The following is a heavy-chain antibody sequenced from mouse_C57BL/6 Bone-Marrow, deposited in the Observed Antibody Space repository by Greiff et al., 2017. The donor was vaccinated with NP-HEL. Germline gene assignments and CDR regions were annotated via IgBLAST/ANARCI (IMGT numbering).Heavy chain of an antibody. CDR1: GFNIKAYY. V-gene: IGHV1S26*01. CDR3: TRKGGYYGFSY. J-gene: IGHJ3*01. CDR2: INPSSGYT. Sequence: QVQLQQSGAELVKPGASVKLSCTASGFNIKAYYMPWVKQRTEPGLEWIGYINPSSGYTKYNQKFKDKATVTADKSSSPAYMQLSSLTTEDSAVYDWTRKGGYYGFSYWGQGTLVTVSA. D-gene: IGHD2-3*01.